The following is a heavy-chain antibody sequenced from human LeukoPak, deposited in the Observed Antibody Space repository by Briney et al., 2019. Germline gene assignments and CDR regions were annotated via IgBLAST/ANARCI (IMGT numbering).Heavy chain of an antibody. V-gene: IGHV4-39*01. CDR1: GGSISPYY. D-gene: IGHD3-22*01. J-gene: IGHJ3*02. CDR2: IYYSGST. Sequence: SEALSLTCTVSGGSISPYYWSWIRQPPGKGLEWIGSIYYSGSTYYNPSLKSRVTISVDTSKNQFSLKLSSVTAADTAVYYCARRFDSSGYAFDIWGQGTMVTVSS. CDR3: ARRFDSSGYAFDI.